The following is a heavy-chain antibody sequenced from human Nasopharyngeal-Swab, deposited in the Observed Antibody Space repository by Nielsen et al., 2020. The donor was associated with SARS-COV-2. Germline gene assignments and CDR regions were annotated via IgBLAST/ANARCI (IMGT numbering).Heavy chain of an antibody. Sequence: GESLKISCAASGFTFSSYGMHWVRQAPGKGPEWVAVIWYDGSNKYYADSVKGRFTISRDNSKNTLYLQMNSLRAEDTAVYYCARDDFPDAFDIWGQGTMITVSS. CDR1: GFTFSSYG. CDR2: IWYDGSNK. V-gene: IGHV3-33*01. D-gene: IGHD2/OR15-2a*01. J-gene: IGHJ3*02. CDR3: ARDDFPDAFDI.